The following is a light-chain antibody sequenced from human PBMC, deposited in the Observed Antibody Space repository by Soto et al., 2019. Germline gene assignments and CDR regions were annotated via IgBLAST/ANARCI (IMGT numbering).Light chain of an antibody. CDR1: SSNIGTPYD. CDR3: QSYDSSPSGYVI. V-gene: IGLV1-40*01. J-gene: IGLJ2*01. CDR2: GNS. Sequence: QSVLTQPPSVSGAPGQRVTISCTGSSSNIGTPYDVHWYQQLPGTAPKLLIYGNSNRPSGVPDRFSGSKSGTSASLAITGLQAEDEADYYCQSYDSSPSGYVIFGGGTKVTVL.